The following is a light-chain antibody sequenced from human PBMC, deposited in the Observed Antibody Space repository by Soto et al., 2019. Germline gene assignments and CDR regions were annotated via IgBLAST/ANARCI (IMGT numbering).Light chain of an antibody. J-gene: IGLJ3*02. CDR3: QSADSSGTFWV. V-gene: IGLV3-25*03. Sequence: SYELTQSPSVSVSPGQTARITCSGDALPKQYAYWYQQKPGQAPVMVIYKDSERPSGIPERFSGSSSGTTVTLTISGLQAEDEADYYCQSADSSGTFWVFGGGTKLTVL. CDR1: ALPKQY. CDR2: KDS.